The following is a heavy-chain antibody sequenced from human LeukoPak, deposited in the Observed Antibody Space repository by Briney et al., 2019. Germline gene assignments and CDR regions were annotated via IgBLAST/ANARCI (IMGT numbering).Heavy chain of an antibody. CDR3: ARESAPPSEPWSGYYPLHDAFDV. Sequence: ASVKVSCKASGYTFSSYDISWVRQAAGHGLAWMGWISTYNGNTKYAQKFQGRVTLTTNTSTSTVYMEVRRLRSDDTAVYFSARESAPPSEPWSGYYPLHDAFDVWGQGTMVIVAS. CDR2: ISTYNGNT. J-gene: IGHJ3*01. D-gene: IGHD3-3*01. V-gene: IGHV1-18*01. CDR1: GYTFSSYD.